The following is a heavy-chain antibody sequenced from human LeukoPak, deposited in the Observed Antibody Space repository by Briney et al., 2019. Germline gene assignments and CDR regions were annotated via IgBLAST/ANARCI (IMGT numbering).Heavy chain of an antibody. CDR3: ATVDSYGGYYFDY. V-gene: IGHV1-24*01. D-gene: IGHD5-18*01. J-gene: IGHJ4*02. Sequence: ASVKVSCKVSGYTLTELSMHWVRQAPGKGLEWMGGFDPEDGETIYAQKFQGRVTMTEDTSTDTAYTELSSLRSEDTAVYYCATVDSYGGYYFDYWAREPWSPSPQ. CDR2: FDPEDGET. CDR1: GYTLTELS.